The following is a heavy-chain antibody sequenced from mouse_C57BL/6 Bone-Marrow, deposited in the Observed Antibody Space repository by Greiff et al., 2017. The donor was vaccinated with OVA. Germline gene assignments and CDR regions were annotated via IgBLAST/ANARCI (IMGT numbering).Heavy chain of an antibody. CDR1: GFNIKDYY. V-gene: IGHV14-1*01. J-gene: IGHJ1*03. Sequence: VQLQQSGAELVRPGASVKLSCTASGFNIKDYYMHWVKQRPEQGLEWIGRIDPEDGDTEYAPKFQGKATMTADTSSNTAYLQLSSLTSEDTAVYYCTTDYYGSRWYFDVWGTGTTVTVSS. D-gene: IGHD1-1*01. CDR2: IDPEDGDT. CDR3: TTDYYGSRWYFDV.